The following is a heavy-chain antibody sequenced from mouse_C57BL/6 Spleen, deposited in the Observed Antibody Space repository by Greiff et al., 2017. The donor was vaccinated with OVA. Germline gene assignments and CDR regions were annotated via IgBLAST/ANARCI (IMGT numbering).Heavy chain of an antibody. V-gene: IGHV3-6*01. CDR3: ERDPGGYGSSPPWFAY. Sequence: ESGPGLVKPSQSLSLTCSVTGYSITSGYYWYWIRQFPGNKLEWMGYISYDGCNNYNPSLKNRISITRDTSKNQLCLKLNSVTTEDKATYYCERDPGGYGSSPPWFAYWGKGPLVTVSA. D-gene: IGHD1-1*01. J-gene: IGHJ3*01. CDR1: GYSITSGYY. CDR2: ISYDGCN.